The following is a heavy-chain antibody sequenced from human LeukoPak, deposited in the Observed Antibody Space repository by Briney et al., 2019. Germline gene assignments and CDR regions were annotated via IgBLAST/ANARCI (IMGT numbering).Heavy chain of an antibody. CDR2: IYPADSDT. Sequence: GESLKISCQVSGYIFTNYWIGWVRQMPGKGLESMGIIYPADSDTTYSPSFEGQVNISADKSIDIVYLQWSSLKASDTATYYCARQSRDGSKTRGYYFDSWGQGTLVTVSS. CDR3: ARQSRDGSKTRGYYFDS. J-gene: IGHJ4*02. V-gene: IGHV5-51*01. D-gene: IGHD3-10*01. CDR1: GYIFTNYW.